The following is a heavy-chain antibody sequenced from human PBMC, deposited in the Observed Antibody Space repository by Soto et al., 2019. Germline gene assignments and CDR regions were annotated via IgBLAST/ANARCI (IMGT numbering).Heavy chain of an antibody. CDR1: GYTFTSYY. CDR2: INPSGGST. CDR3: ARDSMVRPAFDI. J-gene: IGHJ3*02. V-gene: IGHV1-46*03. Sequence: GASVKVSCKASGYTFTSYYMHWVRQAPGQGLEWMGIINPSGGSTSYAQKFQGRVTMTRDTSTSTVYMELSSLRSEDTAVYYCARDSMVRPAFDIWGQGTMVTISS. D-gene: IGHD3-10*01.